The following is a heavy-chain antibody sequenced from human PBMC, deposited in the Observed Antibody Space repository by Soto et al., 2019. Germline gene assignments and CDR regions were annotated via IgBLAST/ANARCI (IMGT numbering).Heavy chain of an antibody. CDR2: IYYSGST. D-gene: IGHD2-2*01. CDR1: DGSISSGDYY. CDR3: ARAIVVVPAAMYWFDP. Sequence: PSETLSLTCTVSDGSISSGDYYWSWIRQPPGKGLEWIGYIYYSGSTYYNPSLKSRVTISVDTSKNQFSLKLSSVTAADTAVYYCARAIVVVPAAMYWFDPWGQGTLVTVSS. J-gene: IGHJ5*02. V-gene: IGHV4-30-4*01.